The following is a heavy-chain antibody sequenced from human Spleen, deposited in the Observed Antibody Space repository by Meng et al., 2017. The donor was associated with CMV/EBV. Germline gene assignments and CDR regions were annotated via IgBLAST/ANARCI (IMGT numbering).Heavy chain of an antibody. CDR1: GFTFDEYA. V-gene: IGHV3-9*01. CDR3: ARERTAVYGMDV. D-gene: IGHD6-25*01. Sequence: SLKISCAASGFTFDEYAMHWVRQAPGKGLEWVSGISWNSGSKGYADSVKGRFTISRDNSKNTLYLQMNSLRAEDTAVYYCARERTAVYGMDVWGQGTTVTVSS. CDR2: ISWNSGSK. J-gene: IGHJ6*02.